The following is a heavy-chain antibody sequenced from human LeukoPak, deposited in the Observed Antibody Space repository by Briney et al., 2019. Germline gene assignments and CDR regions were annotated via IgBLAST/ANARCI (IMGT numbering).Heavy chain of an antibody. CDR2: ISSSSSYI. J-gene: IGHJ4*02. Sequence: GGSLRLSCAASGFTFSSCSMNWVRQAPGKGLEWVSSISSSSSYIYYADSVKGRFTISRDNAKNSLYLQMNSLRAEDTAVYYCARGSPSLVDYWGQGTLVTVSS. CDR1: GFTFSSCS. V-gene: IGHV3-21*01. D-gene: IGHD6-6*01. CDR3: ARGSPSLVDY.